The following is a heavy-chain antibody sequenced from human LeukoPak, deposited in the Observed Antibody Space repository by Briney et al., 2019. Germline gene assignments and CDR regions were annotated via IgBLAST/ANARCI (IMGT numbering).Heavy chain of an antibody. CDR3: AKVGGSGSYWGFEDY. J-gene: IGHJ4*02. CDR1: GFTFSDYA. CDR2: ISDSGGST. Sequence: QVWGSLRLSCAASGFTFSDYAMTWVRQAPGKGLEWVSVISDSGGSTYNADSVKGRFTISRDNSKNTLYLQMNSLRAEDTAVYYCAKVGGSGSYWGFEDYWGQGVLVTVSS. V-gene: IGHV3-23*01. D-gene: IGHD3-10*01.